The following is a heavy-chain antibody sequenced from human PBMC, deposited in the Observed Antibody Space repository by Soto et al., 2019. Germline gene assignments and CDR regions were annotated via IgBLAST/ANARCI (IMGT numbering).Heavy chain of an antibody. J-gene: IGHJ4*02. D-gene: IGHD2-21*02. CDR1: GYTFTSYA. CDR3: ARGDVMTVSSHFDY. CDR2: INAGNGNT. V-gene: IGHV1-3*01. Sequence: GASVKVSCKASGYTFTSYAMHWVRQAPGQRLEWMGWINAGNGNTKYSQRFQGRVTITRDTSASTAYMELSSLRSEDTAVYYCARGDVMTVSSHFDYWGQGTLVTVSS.